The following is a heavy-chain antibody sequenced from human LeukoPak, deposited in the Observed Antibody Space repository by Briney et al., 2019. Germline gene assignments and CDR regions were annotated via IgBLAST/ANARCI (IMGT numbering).Heavy chain of an antibody. CDR3: ARAYGSGSYLYYMDV. CDR2: INWNGGST. V-gene: IGHV3-20*01. CDR1: GFTFDDYG. Sequence: GGSLRPSCAASGFTFDDYGMSWVRQAPGKGLEWVSGINWNGGSTGYADSVKGRFTISRDNAKNSLYLQMNSPRAEDTALYHCARAYGSGSYLYYMDVWGKGTTVTISS. J-gene: IGHJ6*03. D-gene: IGHD3-10*01.